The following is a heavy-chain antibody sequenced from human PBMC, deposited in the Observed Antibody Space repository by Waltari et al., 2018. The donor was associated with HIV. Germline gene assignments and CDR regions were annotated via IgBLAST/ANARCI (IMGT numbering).Heavy chain of an antibody. J-gene: IGHJ4*02. D-gene: IGHD2-8*01. CDR1: RFHIGDYA. CDR3: SRDNPQWDY. Sequence: EVQLVESGGGLVQLGRSLRLCCKTSRFHIGDYAMGWSPQAPGKGLEWIGFIRSKVSGGTTEYAASVKGRFTISRDDSNSIVFLQMDSLKTEDTAMYYCSRDNPQWDYWGQGTLVTVSS. V-gene: IGHV3-49*03. CDR2: IRSKVSGGTT.